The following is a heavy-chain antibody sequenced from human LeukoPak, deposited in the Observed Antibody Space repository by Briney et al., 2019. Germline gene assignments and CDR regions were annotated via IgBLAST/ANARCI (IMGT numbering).Heavy chain of an antibody. CDR2: INHSGST. J-gene: IGHJ4*02. CDR1: GGSISSGDHY. D-gene: IGHD3-22*01. V-gene: IGHV4-39*07. Sequence: SETLSLTCSVSGGSISSGDHYWSWIRQPPGKGLEWIGEINHSGSTNYNPSLKSRVTISVDTSKNQFSLKLSSVTAADTAVYYCALYDSSGYYYVYWGQGTLVTVSS. CDR3: ALYDSSGYYYVY.